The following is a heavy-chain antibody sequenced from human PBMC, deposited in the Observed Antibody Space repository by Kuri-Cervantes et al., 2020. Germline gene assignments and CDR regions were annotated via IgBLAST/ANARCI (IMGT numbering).Heavy chain of an antibody. J-gene: IGHJ6*02. D-gene: IGHD6-13*01. CDR1: GFTFSNYA. V-gene: IGHV3-23*01. Sequence: GGSLRLSCAASGFTFSNYAMSWVRQAPGKGLEWVSTISGSGGDTYYADSVKGRFTISRDNSKNTLYLQMNSLRAEDTAVYYCARNGYPAAGTVVSGYYYYYGMDVWGQGTTVTVSS. CDR2: ISGSGGDT. CDR3: ARNGYPAAGTVVSGYYYYYGMDV.